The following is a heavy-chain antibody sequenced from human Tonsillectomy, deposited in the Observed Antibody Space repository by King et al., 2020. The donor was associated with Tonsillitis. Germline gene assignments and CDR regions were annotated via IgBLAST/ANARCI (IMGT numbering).Heavy chain of an antibody. CDR1: GYTFTGYY. V-gene: IGHV1-2*02. Sequence: VQLVESGAEVKKPGASVKVSCKASGYTFTGYYMHWLRQAPGQGLEVRGWIKPNSGGTNYAQKFTGRVTMTRDTSISTAYMELSRLRSDDTAVYYRARASWNYNLDYWGQGTLVTVSS. CDR2: IKPNSGGT. J-gene: IGHJ4*02. D-gene: IGHD1-7*01. CDR3: ARASWNYNLDY.